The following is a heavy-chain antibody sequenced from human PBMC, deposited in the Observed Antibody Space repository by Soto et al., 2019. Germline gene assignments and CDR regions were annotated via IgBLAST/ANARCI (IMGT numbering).Heavy chain of an antibody. CDR1: GYTFTGYY. CDR3: ARDWSSGYWSF. V-gene: IGHV1-2*02. D-gene: IGHD3-22*01. Sequence: ASVKVSCKASGYTFTGYYMHWVRQAPGLGLEWMGWINPNSGSTNYAQKFQGRVTMTRDTSISTAYMELGRLRSDDTAVYYCARDWSSGYWSFWGQGTLVTVSS. J-gene: IGHJ4*02. CDR2: INPNSGST.